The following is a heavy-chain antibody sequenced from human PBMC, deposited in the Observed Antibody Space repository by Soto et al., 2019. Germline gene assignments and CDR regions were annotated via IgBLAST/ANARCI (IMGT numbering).Heavy chain of an antibody. Sequence: GGSLRLSCAVSGVTFSSYGMYWVCQAPGKGLEWVAVISYDGSNKYYADSAKGRFTISKDNSKNTLYLQMNSLRAEDTADYCCAIVPLLYGSGSYYNDYWGQGTLVTVSS. V-gene: IGHV3-30*03. D-gene: IGHD3-10*01. CDR3: AIVPLLYGSGSYYNDY. CDR2: ISYDGSNK. CDR1: GVTFSSYG. J-gene: IGHJ4*02.